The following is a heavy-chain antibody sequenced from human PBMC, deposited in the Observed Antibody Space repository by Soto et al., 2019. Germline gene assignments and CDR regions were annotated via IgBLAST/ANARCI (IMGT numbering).Heavy chain of an antibody. CDR2: ISGGGSP. D-gene: IGHD3-10*01. CDR1: GFTFSNYA. J-gene: IGHJ5*02. V-gene: IGHV3-23*01. CDR3: AKVTGSDP. Sequence: GGSLRLSCAASGFTFSNYAMSWVRQAPGQGLEWVSAISGGGSPYYADSVKGRFIVSRDNSRNTVYLQMNSLRVDDTAVYYCAKVTGSDPWGQGTLVTVSS.